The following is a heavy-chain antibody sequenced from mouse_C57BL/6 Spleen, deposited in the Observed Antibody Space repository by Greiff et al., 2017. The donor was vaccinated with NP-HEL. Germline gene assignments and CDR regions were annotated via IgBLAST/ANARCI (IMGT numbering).Heavy chain of an antibody. Sequence: QVQLKQPGAELVRPGSSVKLSCKASGYTFTSYWMHWVKQRPIQGLEWIGNIDPSDSETHYNQKFKDKATLTVDKSSSTAYMQLSSLTSEDSAVYYCARCGNYEDYYAMDYWGQGTSVTVSS. D-gene: IGHD2-1*01. CDR1: GYTFTSYW. CDR2: IDPSDSET. CDR3: ARCGNYEDYYAMDY. J-gene: IGHJ4*01. V-gene: IGHV1-52*01.